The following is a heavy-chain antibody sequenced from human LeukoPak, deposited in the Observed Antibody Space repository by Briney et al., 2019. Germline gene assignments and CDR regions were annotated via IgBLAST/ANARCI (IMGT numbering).Heavy chain of an antibody. CDR2: IKQDGSDK. CDR1: GFTFSSYW. D-gene: IGHD6-19*01. V-gene: IGHV3-7*01. Sequence: PGGSLRLSXAASGFTFSSYWMSWVSQAPGKGLEWVANIKQDGSDKYYVDSVKGRFTISRDNAKNSVYLQMNSLRAEDTALYYCARAVAENWFDPWGQGTLVTVSS. CDR3: ARAVAENWFDP. J-gene: IGHJ5*02.